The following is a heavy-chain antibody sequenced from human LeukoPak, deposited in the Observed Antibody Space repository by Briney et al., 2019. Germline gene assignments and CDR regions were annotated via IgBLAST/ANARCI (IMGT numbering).Heavy chain of an antibody. V-gene: IGHV3-7*01. J-gene: IGHJ4*02. D-gene: IGHD3-3*01. CDR2: IKQDGSEK. CDR3: ARIFRTDFEDY. Sequence: PGGSLRLSCAASGFIFSSYWMSWVRQAPGKGLEWVANIKQDGSEKYYVDSVKGRFTISRDNAKNSLYLQMNSLRAEDTAVYYCARIFRTDFEDYWGQGTQVTVSS. CDR1: GFIFSSYW.